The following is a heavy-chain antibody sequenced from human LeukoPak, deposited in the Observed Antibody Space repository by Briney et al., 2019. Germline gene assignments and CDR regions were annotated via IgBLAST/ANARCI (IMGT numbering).Heavy chain of an antibody. CDR2: IGTSSGYI. CDR1: GFTFSSYE. Sequence: AGGSLRLSCAASGFTFSSYEMNWVRQAPGKGLEWVSSIGTSSGYIYYADSVKGRFTISRDNAKNSLYLQMNSLRAEDTAIYYCARTESSGWYILYYFDYWGQGTLVTVSS. V-gene: IGHV3-21*01. J-gene: IGHJ4*02. D-gene: IGHD6-19*01. CDR3: ARTESSGWYILYYFDY.